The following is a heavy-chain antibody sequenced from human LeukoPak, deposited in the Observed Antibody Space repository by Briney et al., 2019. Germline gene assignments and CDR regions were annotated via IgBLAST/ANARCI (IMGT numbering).Heavy chain of an antibody. J-gene: IGHJ4*02. CDR3: ARRPLRTGDAFDY. D-gene: IGHD7-27*01. CDR2: INPSGGST. V-gene: IGHV1-46*01. CDR1: GGTFTSYY. Sequence: ASVKVSCKASGGTFTSYYMHWARQAPGQGLEWMGIINPSGGSTSYAQKFQGRVTMTRDTSTSTVYMELSSLRSEDTAVYYCARRPLRTGDAFDYWGQGTLVTVSS.